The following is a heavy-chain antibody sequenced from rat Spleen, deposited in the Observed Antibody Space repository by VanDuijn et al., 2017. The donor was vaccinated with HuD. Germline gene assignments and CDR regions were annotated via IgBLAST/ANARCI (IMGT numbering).Heavy chain of an antibody. CDR3: ARGRDWFAY. Sequence: EVQLQESGPGLVKPSQSLSLTCSVTGFSITTHYWDWIRKFPGNKMEWMGYINYSGSTTYNPSLKSRISITRDSSKNQFFLQLNSVTTEDTATYYCARGRDWFAYWGQGTLVTVSS. J-gene: IGHJ3*01. D-gene: IGHD1-11*01. V-gene: IGHV3-1*01. CDR1: GFSITTHY. CDR2: INYSGST.